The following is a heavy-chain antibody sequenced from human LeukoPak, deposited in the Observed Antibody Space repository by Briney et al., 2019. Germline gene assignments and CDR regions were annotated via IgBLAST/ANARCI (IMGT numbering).Heavy chain of an antibody. Sequence: GGSLRLSCAASGSTFSSYWMSWVRQAPGKGLEWVANIKQDGSEKYYVDSVKGRFTISRDNAKNSLYLQMNSLRAEDTAVYYCARDQVVPAAYDYWGQGTLVTVSS. V-gene: IGHV3-7*01. D-gene: IGHD2-2*01. J-gene: IGHJ4*02. CDR1: GSTFSSYW. CDR2: IKQDGSEK. CDR3: ARDQVVPAAYDY.